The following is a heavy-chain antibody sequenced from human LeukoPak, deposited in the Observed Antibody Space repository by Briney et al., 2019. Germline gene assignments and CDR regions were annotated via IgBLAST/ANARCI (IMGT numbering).Heavy chain of an antibody. V-gene: IGHV3-53*04. Sequence: PGGSLRLSCAASGFTFSSYEMNWVRQAPGKGLEWVSVIDSRDNTYHADSVKGRFTISGHTSKNTLYLQMNSLRAEDTAVYYCARESTPLRGAFDPWGPGTLVTASS. CDR2: IDSRDNT. CDR3: ARESTPLRGAFDP. D-gene: IGHD5-24*01. CDR1: GFTFSSYE. J-gene: IGHJ5*02.